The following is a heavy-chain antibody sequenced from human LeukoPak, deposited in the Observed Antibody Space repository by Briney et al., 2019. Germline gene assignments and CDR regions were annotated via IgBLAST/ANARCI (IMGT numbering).Heavy chain of an antibody. CDR2: ISAYNGNT. CDR1: GYTFTSYG. J-gene: IGHJ3*02. D-gene: IGHD2-2*01. Sequence: GASVNVSCKASGYTFTSYGISWVRQASGQGLEWMGWISAYNGNTNYAQKLQGRVTMTTDTSTSTAYMELRSLRSDDTAVYYCARAPYCSSTSCYEDAFDIWGQGTMVTVSS. CDR3: ARAPYCSSTSCYEDAFDI. V-gene: IGHV1-18*01.